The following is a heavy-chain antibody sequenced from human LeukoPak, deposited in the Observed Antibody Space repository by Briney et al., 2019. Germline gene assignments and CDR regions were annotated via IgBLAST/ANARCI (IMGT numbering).Heavy chain of an antibody. CDR3: AREGLGDSSGYYLGH. J-gene: IGHJ4*02. Sequence: GGSLRLSCAASGFTFSSYGMHWVRQAPGKGLEWVAVIWYDGSNKYYADSVKGRFTISRDNSKNTLYLQMNSLRAEDTAVYYCAREGLGDSSGYYLGHWGQGTLVTVPS. V-gene: IGHV3-33*01. CDR1: GFTFSSYG. D-gene: IGHD3-22*01. CDR2: IWYDGSNK.